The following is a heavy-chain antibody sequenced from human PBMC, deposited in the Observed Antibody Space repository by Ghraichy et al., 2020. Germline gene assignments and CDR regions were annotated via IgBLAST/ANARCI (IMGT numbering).Heavy chain of an antibody. CDR1: GDSISSYY. Sequence: SETLSLTCSVSGDSISSYYWSWIRQPPGKGLEWIGYIYYSGTTNYNPSLKSRVTISVDTSKNQFSLKLSSVTAADTAVYYCARDEYGDYRYWDQGTLVTVSS. J-gene: IGHJ4*02. V-gene: IGHV4-59*01. CDR3: ARDEYGDYRY. D-gene: IGHD4-17*01. CDR2: IYYSGTT.